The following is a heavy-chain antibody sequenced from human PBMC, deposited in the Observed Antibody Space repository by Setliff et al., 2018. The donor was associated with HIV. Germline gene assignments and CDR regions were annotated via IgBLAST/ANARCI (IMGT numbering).Heavy chain of an antibody. CDR2: TNPQSDIA. CDR1: GCTFNHYA. D-gene: IGHD3-22*01. CDR3: VRVGPWYYARSGYLASWDY. Sequence: SVKVSCKASGCTFNHYALSWVRQAPGQRPEWMGGTNPQSDIANYAQRFQGRVTITADHSTTTTYMELTSLRADDTAVYYCVRVGPWYYARSGYLASWDYWGQGTQVTVSS. J-gene: IGHJ4*02. V-gene: IGHV1-69*10.